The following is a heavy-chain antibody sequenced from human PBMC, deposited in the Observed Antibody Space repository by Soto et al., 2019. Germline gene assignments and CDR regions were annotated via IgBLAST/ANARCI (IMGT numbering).Heavy chain of an antibody. J-gene: IGHJ5*02. CDR2: ITNSGGST. D-gene: IGHD4-17*01. Sequence: GGSLRLSCVASGFAFNSYAMTWVRQAPGKGLEWVSTITNSGGSTYYADSVKGRFTISRDNSKNTLHMQMTTPTAEDTAIYSCTKEHDYGYYGWFDPWGQGTLVTVSS. V-gene: IGHV3-23*01. CDR3: TKEHDYGYYGWFDP. CDR1: GFAFNSYA.